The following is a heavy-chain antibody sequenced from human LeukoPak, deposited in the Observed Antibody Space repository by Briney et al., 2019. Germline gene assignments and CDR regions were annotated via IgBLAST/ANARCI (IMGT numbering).Heavy chain of an antibody. D-gene: IGHD3-16*02. CDR1: GFTFSSYA. V-gene: IGHV3-23*01. CDR2: NSGSGGST. J-gene: IGHJ5*02. CDR3: AKGPYDYVWGSYRPETYNWFDP. Sequence: GGSLRLSCAASGFTFSSYAMSWVRQAPGKGLEWASANSGSGGSTYYADSVKGRFTIPRDNSKNTLYLQMNSLRAEDTAVYYCAKGPYDYVWGSYRPETYNWFDPWGQGTLVTVSS.